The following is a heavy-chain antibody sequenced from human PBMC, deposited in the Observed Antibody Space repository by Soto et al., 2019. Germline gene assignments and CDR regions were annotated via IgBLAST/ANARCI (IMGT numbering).Heavy chain of an antibody. CDR2: IIPILGIA. CDR1: GGTFSSYT. D-gene: IGHD2-15*01. CDR3: ARDHCSGGSCYYYYYYMDV. V-gene: IGHV1-69*04. Sequence: ASVKVSCKASGGTFSSYTISWVRQAPGQGLEWMGRIIPILGIANYAQKFQGRVTITADKSTSTAYMELSSLRSEDTAVYYCARDHCSGGSCYYYYYYMDVWGKGTTVTVSS. J-gene: IGHJ6*03.